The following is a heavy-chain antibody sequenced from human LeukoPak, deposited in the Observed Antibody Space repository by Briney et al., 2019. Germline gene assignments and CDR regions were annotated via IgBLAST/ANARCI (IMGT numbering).Heavy chain of an antibody. V-gene: IGHV3-NL1*01. CDR2: IYSGGST. CDR3: ASSSPDY. CDR1: GFTFSSYG. D-gene: IGHD6-13*01. J-gene: IGHJ4*02. Sequence: GGSLRLSCAASGFTFSSYGMHWVRQAPGKGLEWVAVIYSGGSTYYTDSVKGRFTISRDNSKNTLYLQMNSLRAEDTAVYYCASSSPDYWGQGTLVTVSS.